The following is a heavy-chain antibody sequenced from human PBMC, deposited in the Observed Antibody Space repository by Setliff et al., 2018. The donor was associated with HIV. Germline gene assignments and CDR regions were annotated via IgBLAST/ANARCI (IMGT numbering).Heavy chain of an antibody. J-gene: IGHJ4*02. CDR3: ARGVAAAGL. D-gene: IGHD6-13*01. CDR1: GGSITSGGYY. CDR2: IFYSGHT. Sequence: TSETLSLTCSVSGGSITSGGYYWAWIRQPPGKGLEWIGNIFYSGHTFYNPSLRSRVTISVDTSKNQFSLKLSSVTAADTAVYYCARGVAAAGLWGQGTLVTVSS. V-gene: IGHV4-39*07.